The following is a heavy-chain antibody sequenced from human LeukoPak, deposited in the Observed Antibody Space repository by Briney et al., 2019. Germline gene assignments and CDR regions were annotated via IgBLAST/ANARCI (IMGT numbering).Heavy chain of an antibody. D-gene: IGHD2-15*01. Sequence: PSETLSLTCAVYGGSFSGYYWSWIRQPPGKGLEWIGEINHSGSTNYNPSLKSRVTISVDTSKNQFSLKLSSVTAADTAVYFCARGDCTGGACYSGYYYYMDVWGKGTTVIVSS. V-gene: IGHV4-34*01. CDR3: ARGDCTGGACYSGYYYYMDV. CDR1: GGSFSGYY. CDR2: INHSGST. J-gene: IGHJ6*03.